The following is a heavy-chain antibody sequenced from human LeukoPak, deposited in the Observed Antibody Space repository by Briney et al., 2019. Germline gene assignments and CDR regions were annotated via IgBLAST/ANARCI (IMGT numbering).Heavy chain of an antibody. CDR2: IYYSGST. Sequence: SETLSLTCTVSGGSISSSSYYWGWIRQPPGKGLEWIGSIYYSGSTYYNPPLKSRVTISVDTSKNQFSLKLSSVTAADTAVYYCARDVIAAAGTRVNWFDPWGQGTLVTVSS. CDR3: ARDVIAAAGTRVNWFDP. J-gene: IGHJ5*02. CDR1: GGSISSSSYY. D-gene: IGHD6-13*01. V-gene: IGHV4-39*07.